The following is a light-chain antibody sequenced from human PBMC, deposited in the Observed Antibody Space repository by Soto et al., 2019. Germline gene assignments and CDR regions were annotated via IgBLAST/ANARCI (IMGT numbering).Light chain of an antibody. J-gene: IGLJ1*01. CDR1: SSNIGAGYD. Sequence: QSVLTQPPSVSGAPGQRVTISCTGSSSNIGAGYDVNWYQQLPGTAPKLLIYGNSKRPSGVPDRLSGSKSGTSASLAITGLQAEDEADYYCQSYDSSLSVYVFGTGTKLTVL. CDR2: GNS. CDR3: QSYDSSLSVYV. V-gene: IGLV1-40*01.